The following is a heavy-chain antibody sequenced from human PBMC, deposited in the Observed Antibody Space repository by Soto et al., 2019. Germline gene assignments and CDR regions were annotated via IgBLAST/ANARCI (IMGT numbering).Heavy chain of an antibody. V-gene: IGHV1-3*01. CDR2: INADDGST. J-gene: IGHJ6*02. Sequence: GASVKVSCKASGYIFTTYSMHWVRQAPGQRLEWMGWINADDGSTKYSQNFQGRVTITRDTSADTTYMDLSSLRYEDTAVYFCARDVRIRSIYEISGMDVWGQGTTVTVSS. D-gene: IGHD5-12*01. CDR1: GYIFTTYS. CDR3: ARDVRIRSIYEISGMDV.